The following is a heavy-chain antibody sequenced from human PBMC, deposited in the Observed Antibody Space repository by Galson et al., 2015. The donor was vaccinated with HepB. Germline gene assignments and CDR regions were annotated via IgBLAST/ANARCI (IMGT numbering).Heavy chain of an antibody. CDR3: ARERGEGGFGP. J-gene: IGHJ5*02. D-gene: IGHD3-16*01. CDR2: IYISGGT. V-gene: IGHV3-53*01. Sequence: SLRLSCAASGFTVDNYSMTWVRQAPGKGLEWVSIIYISGGTYYADSVKGRFTVSRDSSKNTLYLQMDSLRADDTAMYFCARERGEGGFGPWGQGTLVTVSS. CDR1: GFTVDNYS.